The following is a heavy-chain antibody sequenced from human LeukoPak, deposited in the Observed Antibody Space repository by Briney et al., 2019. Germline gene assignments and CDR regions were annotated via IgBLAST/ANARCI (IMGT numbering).Heavy chain of an antibody. J-gene: IGHJ4*02. V-gene: IGHV4-31*03. D-gene: IGHD4-17*01. Sequence: SETLSLTCTVSGGSISSGGYYWSWIRQHPGKGLEWIGYIYYSGSTYYNPSLKSRVTISVDMSKNQFSLKLSSVTAADTAVYYCARIPNLTTVTYFDYWGQGTLVTVSS. CDR1: GGSISSGGYY. CDR3: ARIPNLTTVTYFDY. CDR2: IYYSGST.